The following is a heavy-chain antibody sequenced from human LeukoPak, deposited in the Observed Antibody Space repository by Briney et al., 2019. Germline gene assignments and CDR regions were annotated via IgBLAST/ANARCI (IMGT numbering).Heavy chain of an antibody. Sequence: GESLKISCKGSGYSFTSYWIGWVRQMPGKGLEWMGIIYPGDSDTRHSPSFQGQVTISADKSISTAYLQWSSLKASDTAMYYCARRGYCSSTSCRGVGAFDIWGQGTMVTVSS. CDR2: IYPGDSDT. CDR3: ARRGYCSSTSCRGVGAFDI. V-gene: IGHV5-51*01. CDR1: GYSFTSYW. J-gene: IGHJ3*02. D-gene: IGHD2-2*01.